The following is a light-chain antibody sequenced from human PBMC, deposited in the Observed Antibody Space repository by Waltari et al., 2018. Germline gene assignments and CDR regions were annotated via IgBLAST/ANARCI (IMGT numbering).Light chain of an antibody. J-gene: IGKJ2*01. Sequence: DIQMTQSPSTLSASVGDRVTITCRASRRIVNWMAWYQQKPGKAPKLLIYKASNLESGVPSRFSVSGSGTEFTLTINILQPDDFATYYCQQYNSNLYTFGQGTKLEIK. CDR3: QQYNSNLYT. CDR1: RRIVNW. CDR2: KAS. V-gene: IGKV1-5*03.